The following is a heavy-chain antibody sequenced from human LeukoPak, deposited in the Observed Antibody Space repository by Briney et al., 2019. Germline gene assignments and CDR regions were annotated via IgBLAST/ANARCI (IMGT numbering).Heavy chain of an antibody. CDR3: AQGEMATILDY. CDR2: TYWDDDK. CDR1: GFSLSTSGVG. V-gene: IGHV2-5*02. D-gene: IGHD5-24*01. J-gene: IGHJ4*02. Sequence: ESGPTLVKPTQTLTLTCTFSGFSLSTSGVGVGWIRHPPVKTLDGVALTYWDDDKRYSPSLKSRLTITKDTSKNQVVLTMTNMDPVDTATYCCAQGEMATILDYWGQGTLVTVSS.